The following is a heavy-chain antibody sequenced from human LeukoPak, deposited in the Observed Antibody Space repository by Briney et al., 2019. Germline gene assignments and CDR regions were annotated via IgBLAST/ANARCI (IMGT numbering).Heavy chain of an antibody. D-gene: IGHD5-18*01. Sequence: PSDTLSLTCTVSGGSISSYYWSWIRQPPGKGLEWIGYIYYSGSTNYNPSLKSRVTISVDTSKNQFSLKLSSVTAADTAVYYCARQGYGLTYFDYWGQGTLVTVSS. V-gene: IGHV4-59*08. CDR3: ARQGYGLTYFDY. J-gene: IGHJ4*02. CDR2: IYYSGST. CDR1: GGSISSYY.